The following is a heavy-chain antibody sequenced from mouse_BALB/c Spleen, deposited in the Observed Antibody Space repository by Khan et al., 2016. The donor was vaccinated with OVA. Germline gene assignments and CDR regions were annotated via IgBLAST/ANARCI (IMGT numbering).Heavy chain of an antibody. CDR2: IWSDGSI. CDR3: ARNSYRYDFTY. CDR1: GFSLITYG. D-gene: IGHD2-12*01. Sequence: VQLQESGPGLVQPSQSLSITCTVSGFSLITYGVHWVRQSPGKGLEWLGVIWSDGSIDYNAAFISRLSITKDNSKSQVFFTMNSLQPDDTAIYYCARNSYRYDFTYWGRGTLVTVSA. V-gene: IGHV2-4-1*01. J-gene: IGHJ3*01.